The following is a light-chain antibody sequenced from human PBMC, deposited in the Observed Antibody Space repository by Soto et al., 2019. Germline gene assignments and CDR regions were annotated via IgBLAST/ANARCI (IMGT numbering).Light chain of an antibody. CDR1: QADNTR. V-gene: IGKV3D-11*01. J-gene: IGKJ1*01. Sequence: EIVLTQSPATQSSFPGDRVTLSCRASQADNTRLAWYQHKPGQAPRLLIYLASNRAAGVPARFSGSGSGTDFTLTISNVEPEDFAVYYCHQRQSWPRTFGQGTTVDIK. CDR3: HQRQSWPRT. CDR2: LAS.